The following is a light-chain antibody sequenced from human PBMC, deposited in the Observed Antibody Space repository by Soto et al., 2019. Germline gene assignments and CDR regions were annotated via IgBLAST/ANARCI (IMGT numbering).Light chain of an antibody. J-gene: IGLJ3*02. CDR1: YSNIGAGY. CDR2: DNN. CDR3: GTWESYLSVGV. Sequence: QSVLTQPPSVSGAPGQRVTISCTGSYSNIGAGYEVHWYQQIPGTAPKLLLYDNNKRPSGIPDRFFGSKSGTSATLGIAGLQTADEADYYCGTWESYLSVGVFGGGTKVTVL. V-gene: IGLV1-51*01.